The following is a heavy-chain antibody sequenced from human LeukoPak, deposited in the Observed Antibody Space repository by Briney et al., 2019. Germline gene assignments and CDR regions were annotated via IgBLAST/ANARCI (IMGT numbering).Heavy chain of an antibody. CDR2: ISGRGSTI. CDR3: ARDSDYGFDY. D-gene: IGHD4-17*01. V-gene: IGHV3-48*03. J-gene: IGHJ4*02. CDR1: GCTFSSYG. Sequence: PGGSLRLSCAASGCTFSSYGVNWVRQAPGKGLEWVSYISGRGSTIYYADSVKGRFTISRDNAKNSLFLQMNSLRAEDTAVYYCARDSDYGFDYWGQETLVTVSS.